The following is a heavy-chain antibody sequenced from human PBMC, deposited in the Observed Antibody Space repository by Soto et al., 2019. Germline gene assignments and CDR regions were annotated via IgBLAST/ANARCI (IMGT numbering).Heavy chain of an antibody. CDR2: ISAYKGNT. D-gene: IGHD2-2*01. Sequence: ASVKVSCKASGYTFTSYGISWVRQAPGQGLEWMGWISAYKGNTNYAQKLQGRVTMTTDTSTSTAYLELRSLRSDDTAVYYCASYVCSTSCYDVWGQGTTVTVSS. J-gene: IGHJ6*02. V-gene: IGHV1-18*01. CDR1: GYTFTSYG. CDR3: ASYVCSTSCYDV.